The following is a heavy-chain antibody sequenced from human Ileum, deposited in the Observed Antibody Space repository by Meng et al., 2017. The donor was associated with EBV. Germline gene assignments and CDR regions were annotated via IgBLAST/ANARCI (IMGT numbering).Heavy chain of an antibody. J-gene: IGHJ2*01. V-gene: IGHV4-30-4*01. CDR3: ARGQKGYFDL. CDR2: IYNSGST. CDR1: GGSISRSNYY. Sequence: QVQLQESGPGLVKPSQTLSLTCTVSGGSISRSNYYWSWIRQPPGKGLEWSGHIYNSGSTYYNPSLKSRITISVDTSKNQFSLKLSSVTAADTAAYYCARGQKGYFDLWGRGTLVTVSS.